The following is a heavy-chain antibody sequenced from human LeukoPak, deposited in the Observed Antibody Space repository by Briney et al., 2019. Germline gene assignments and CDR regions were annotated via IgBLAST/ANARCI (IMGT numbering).Heavy chain of an antibody. D-gene: IGHD6-13*01. CDR1: GFSLSTSGMC. J-gene: IGHJ4*02. CDR3: ARIKAAAGTPYFDY. Sequence: SGPALVKPPQTLTLTCTFSGFSLSTSGMCVSWIRQPPGKALEWLARIDWDDDKYYSTSLKTRLTISKDTSKNQVVLTMTNMDPVDTATYYCARIKAAAGTPYFDYWGQGTLVTVSS. CDR2: IDWDDDK. V-gene: IGHV2-70*11.